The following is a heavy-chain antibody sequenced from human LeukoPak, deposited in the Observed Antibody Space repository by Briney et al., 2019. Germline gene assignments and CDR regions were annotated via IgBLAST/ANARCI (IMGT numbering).Heavy chain of an antibody. CDR1: GFTFSSFA. CDR2: ISGSGGST. Sequence: PGGSLRLSCAASGFTFSSFAMSWVRQAPGKGLEWVSAISGSGGSTYYADSVKGRFTISRDNSKNTLYLQMNSLRAEDTAVYYCAKPFRITMIGDAFDIWGEGTMVTVSS. CDR3: AKPFRITMIGDAFDI. J-gene: IGHJ3*02. D-gene: IGHD3-22*01. V-gene: IGHV3-23*01.